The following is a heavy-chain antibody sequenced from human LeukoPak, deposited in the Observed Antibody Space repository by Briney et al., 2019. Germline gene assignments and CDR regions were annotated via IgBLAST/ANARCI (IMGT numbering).Heavy chain of an antibody. CDR1: GGSISSGSYY. Sequence: SETLSLTCTVSGGSISSGSYYWSWIRQPAGKGLEWIGRIYASGSTNYNPSLKSRVSISVDTSMNQFSLRLSSLTAADTAVYYCARDATWDAVDIWGQGTMVTVSS. V-gene: IGHV4-61*02. CDR2: IYASGST. CDR3: ARDATWDAVDI. J-gene: IGHJ3*02.